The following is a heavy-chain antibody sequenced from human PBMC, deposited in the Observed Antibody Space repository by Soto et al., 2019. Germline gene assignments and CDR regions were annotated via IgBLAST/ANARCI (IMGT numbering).Heavy chain of an antibody. CDR3: ARLGYGESFDH. CDR2: VSSRRTIT. D-gene: IGHD4-17*01. V-gene: IGHV3-48*02. Sequence: EVQLVESGGGLIQPGGSLRLSCTGSGFSFSDYSFNWIRQAPGKGLERISYVSSRRTITFYADSVKGRFTISRDNAKKSVYLQRIRLSNEDTALCYCARLGYGESFDHWGRGTLVTIAS. CDR1: GFSFSDYS. J-gene: IGHJ2*01.